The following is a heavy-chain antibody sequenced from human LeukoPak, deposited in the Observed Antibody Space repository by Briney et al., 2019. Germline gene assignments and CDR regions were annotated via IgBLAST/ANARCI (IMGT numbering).Heavy chain of an antibody. CDR1: GFTFSSFA. J-gene: IGHJ4*02. V-gene: IGHV3-23*01. CDR3: AKDPRAGYSGHDPFDY. CDR2: ISGSGGST. Sequence: PGGSLRLSCAASGFTFSSFAMSWVRQAPGKGLEWVSAISGSGGSTYYADSVKGRFTISRDNSKNTVYLQMNSLRAEDTAVYYCAKDPRAGYSGHDPFDYWGQGTLVSVSS. D-gene: IGHD5-12*01.